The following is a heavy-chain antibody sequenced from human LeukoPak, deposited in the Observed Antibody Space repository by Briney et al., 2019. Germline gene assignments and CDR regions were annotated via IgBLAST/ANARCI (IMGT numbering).Heavy chain of an antibody. J-gene: IGHJ5*02. CDR1: GGTFSSYA. CDR3: ANTYDILPGYRPNWFDP. CDR2: IIPIFGTA. D-gene: IGHD3-9*01. Sequence: GASVKVSCKASGGTFSSYAISWVRQAPGQGLEWMGGIIPIFGTANYAQKFQGRVTITTDESTSTAYMELSSLRSEDTAVYYCANTYDILPGYRPNWFDPWGQGTLVTVSS. V-gene: IGHV1-69*05.